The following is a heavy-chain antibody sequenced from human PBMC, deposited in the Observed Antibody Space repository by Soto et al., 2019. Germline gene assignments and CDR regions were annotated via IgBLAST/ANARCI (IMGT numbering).Heavy chain of an antibody. J-gene: IGHJ3*02. CDR2: IWYDGSNK. D-gene: IGHD5-18*01. V-gene: IGHV3-33*01. Sequence: PGGSLRLSCAASGFTFSSYGMHWVRQAPGKGLEWVAVIWYDGSNKYYADSVKGRFTISRDNSKNTLYLQMNGLRAEDTAVYYCARSRQLWLAFDIWGQGTMVTVSS. CDR1: GFTFSSYG. CDR3: ARSRQLWLAFDI.